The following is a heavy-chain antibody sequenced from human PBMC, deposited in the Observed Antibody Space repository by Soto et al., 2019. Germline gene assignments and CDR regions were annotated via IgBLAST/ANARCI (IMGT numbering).Heavy chain of an antibody. Sequence: GGSLRLSCAASGFTFSSYAMSWVRQAPGKGLEWVSAISGSGGSTYYADSVKGRFTISRDNSKNTLYLQMNSLRAEDTAVYYCAKVRRGNYYYYGMDVWGQGTTVTVSS. CDR3: AKVRRGNYYYYGMDV. CDR2: ISGSGGST. CDR1: GFTFSSYA. J-gene: IGHJ6*02. V-gene: IGHV3-23*01.